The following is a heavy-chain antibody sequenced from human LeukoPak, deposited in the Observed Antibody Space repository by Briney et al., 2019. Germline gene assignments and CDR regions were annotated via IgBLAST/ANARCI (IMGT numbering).Heavy chain of an antibody. J-gene: IGHJ4*02. V-gene: IGHV3-23*01. D-gene: IGHD5-18*01. Sequence: PGGSLRLSCAACGFTFSSYAMSWVGQAPARGLEWVSAISGSGGSTYYADFVKGRFTISRDNSKNTLYLQMNSLRAEDTAVYYCEYWIQLPRAYFDYWGQGTLVTVSS. CDR2: ISGSGGST. CDR3: EYWIQLPRAYFDY. CDR1: GFTFSSYA.